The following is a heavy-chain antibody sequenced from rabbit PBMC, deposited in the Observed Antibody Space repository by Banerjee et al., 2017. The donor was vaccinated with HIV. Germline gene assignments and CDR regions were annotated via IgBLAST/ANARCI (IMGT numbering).Heavy chain of an antibody. J-gene: IGHJ4*01. D-gene: IGHD4-1*01. Sequence: QEQLVESGGGLVQPGGTLTLTCTASGFSFSSIYYICWVRQAPGKGLEWIGCIYTTSGSTYYASWAKGRFTISKTSSTTVTLQRTSLTAADTATYFCARDEAGVLNLWGPGTLVTVS. V-gene: IGHV1S45*01. CDR3: ARDEAGVLNL. CDR1: GFSFSSIYY. CDR2: IYTTSGST.